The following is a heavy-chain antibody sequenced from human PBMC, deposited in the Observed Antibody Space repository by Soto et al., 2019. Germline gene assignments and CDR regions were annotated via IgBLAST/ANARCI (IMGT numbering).Heavy chain of an antibody. Sequence: QVQLMQSGAEVKKPGASVKVSCKASGDTFTDYYIHWVRQAPGQGLEWMGTVNHSGGHTTYAQHFLGRVTRTRDTSTSTLYRELTSLTSDDTAIYYCARGGHVVVVTAALDYWGQGTLVTVSS. V-gene: IGHV1-46*01. CDR1: GDTFTDYY. CDR3: ARGGHVVVVTAALDY. CDR2: VNHSGGHT. J-gene: IGHJ4*02. D-gene: IGHD2-21*02.